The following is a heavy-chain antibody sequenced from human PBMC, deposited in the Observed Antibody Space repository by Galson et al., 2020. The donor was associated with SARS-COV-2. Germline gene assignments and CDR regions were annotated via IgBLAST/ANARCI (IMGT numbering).Heavy chain of an antibody. D-gene: IGHD3-3*01. V-gene: IGHV3-30*18. CDR2: ISYDGSNK. CDR3: AKEAGFWSGYYPDY. J-gene: IGHJ4*02. Sequence: GGSLRLSCAASGFTFSSYGMHWVRQAPGKGLEWVAVISYDGSNKYYADSVKGRFTISRDNSENTLYLQMNSLRAEDTAVYYCAKEAGFWSGYYPDYWGQGTLVTVSS. CDR1: GFTFSSYG.